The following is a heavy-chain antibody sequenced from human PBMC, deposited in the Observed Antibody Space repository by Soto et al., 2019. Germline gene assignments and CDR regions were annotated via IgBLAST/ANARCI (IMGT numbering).Heavy chain of an antibody. CDR1: GGSISSYY. CDR2: IYYSGST. J-gene: IGHJ3*02. V-gene: IGHV4-59*01. D-gene: IGHD2-2*01. CDR3: ARGEGYCSSTSCYVFSAFDI. Sequence: SETLSLTCTVSGGSISSYYWSWIRQPPGKGLEWIGYIYYSGSTNYNPSLKSRVTISVDTSKNQFSLKLSSVTAADTAVYYCARGEGYCSSTSCYVFSAFDIWGQGTMVTVSS.